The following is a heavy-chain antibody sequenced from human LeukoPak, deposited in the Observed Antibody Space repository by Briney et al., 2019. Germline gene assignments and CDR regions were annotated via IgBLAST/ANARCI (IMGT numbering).Heavy chain of an antibody. J-gene: IGHJ4*02. CDR1: GFTFNNDW. D-gene: IGHD3-22*01. V-gene: IGHV3-74*01. CDR3: AGTWLFDY. Sequence: PGGSLRLSCAVSGFTFNNDWMHWVHQAPGKGLLWVSRISGDGTTTSYADSVKGRFTISRDNAKNTLYLQMDSLRAEDTAVYYCAGTWLFDYWGQGTLVTVSS. CDR2: ISGDGTTT.